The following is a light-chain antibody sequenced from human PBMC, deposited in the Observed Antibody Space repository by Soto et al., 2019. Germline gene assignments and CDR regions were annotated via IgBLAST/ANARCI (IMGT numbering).Light chain of an antibody. V-gene: IGLV2-14*01. Sequence: QSALTQPASVSGSPGQSITISCTGTSSDVGGYNYVSWYQQHPGKAPKLMIYEVSNRPSGVSNRFSGSKSGNTASLTISGLQAEDEADYDCSSYTITSDVVFGGGTKLTVL. CDR1: SSDVGGYNY. CDR2: EVS. CDR3: SSYTITSDVV. J-gene: IGLJ2*01.